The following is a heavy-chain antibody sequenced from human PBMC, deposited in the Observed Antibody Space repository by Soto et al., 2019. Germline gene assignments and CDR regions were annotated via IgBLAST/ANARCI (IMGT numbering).Heavy chain of an antibody. V-gene: IGHV4-34*01. Sequence: PSETLSLTCTVSGASISVHSYYWTWIRQPPGKGLEWIGEINHSGSTNYNPSLKSRVTISVDTSKNQFSLKLSSVTAADTAVYYCARRGTFSGWYWDYYGMDVWGQGTTVTVSS. J-gene: IGHJ6*02. CDR2: INHSGST. CDR3: ARRGTFSGWYWDYYGMDV. CDR1: GASISVHSYY. D-gene: IGHD6-19*01.